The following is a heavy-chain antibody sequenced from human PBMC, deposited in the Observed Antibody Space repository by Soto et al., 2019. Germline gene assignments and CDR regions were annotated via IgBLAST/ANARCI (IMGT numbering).Heavy chain of an antibody. V-gene: IGHV4-59*01. Sequence: QVQLHESGPGLVKPSETLSLTCAVSGGGITSYYWNWIRQSPGKGLEWIGYIYFTGTTKYNPSLTSRVSISIGTSTRRFSLNLPSVTAADAAVYYCARRHGDHSTFAFDIWSQGTLVTVSS. CDR1: GGGITSYY. D-gene: IGHD4-17*01. CDR3: ARRHGDHSTFAFDI. CDR2: IYFTGTT. J-gene: IGHJ3*02.